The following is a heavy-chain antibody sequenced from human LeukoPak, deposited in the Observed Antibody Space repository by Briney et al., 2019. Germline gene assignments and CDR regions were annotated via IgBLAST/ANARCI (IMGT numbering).Heavy chain of an antibody. J-gene: IGHJ4*02. CDR1: GFTFSDYY. V-gene: IGHV3-11*04. CDR2: ISSSGSTI. CDR3: ARDQSGSYYYFDY. D-gene: IGHD1-26*01. Sequence: GGSLRLSCAASGFTFSDYYMSWIRQAPGKGLEWVSYISSSGSTIYYADSVKGRFTISGDNAKNSLYLQMNSLRAEDTAVYYCARDQSGSYYYFDYWGQGTLVTVSS.